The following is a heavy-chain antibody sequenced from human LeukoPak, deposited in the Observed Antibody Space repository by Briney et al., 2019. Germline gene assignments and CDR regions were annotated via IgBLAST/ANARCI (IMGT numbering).Heavy chain of an antibody. CDR3: ARDPVPTMIVPPLYPWFDP. CDR2: ISSCSSYI. D-gene: IGHD3-22*01. Sequence: GGSLRLSCAASGFTFSSYSMNWVRQAPGKGLEWVSSISSCSSYIYYADSVKGRFTISRDNAKNSLYLQMNSLRAEDTAVYYCARDPVPTMIVPPLYPWFDPWGQGTLVTVSS. CDR1: GFTFSSYS. V-gene: IGHV3-21*01. J-gene: IGHJ5*02.